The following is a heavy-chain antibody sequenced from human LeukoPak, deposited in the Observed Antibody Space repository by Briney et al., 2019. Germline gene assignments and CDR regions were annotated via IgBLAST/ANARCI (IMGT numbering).Heavy chain of an antibody. J-gene: IGHJ6*03. D-gene: IGHD3-10*01. CDR1: GGSISSSSYY. Sequence: PSETLSLTCTVSGGSISSSSYYWGWIPQPPGKGLEWIGSIYYSGSTYYNPSLKSRVTISVDTSKNQFSLKLSSVTAADTAVYYCASRAKSYGSGRILHYYYYMDVWGKGTTVTISS. CDR2: IYYSGST. CDR3: ASRAKSYGSGRILHYYYYMDV. V-gene: IGHV4-39*01.